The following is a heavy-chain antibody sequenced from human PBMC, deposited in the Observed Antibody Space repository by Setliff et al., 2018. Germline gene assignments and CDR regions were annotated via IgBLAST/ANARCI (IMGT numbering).Heavy chain of an antibody. CDR2: IFYSGRT. CDR3: ARMSGFQYIDV. J-gene: IGHJ6*03. V-gene: IGHV4-39*07. CDR1: GGSISNTYYY. D-gene: IGHD3-3*01. Sequence: SETLSLTCTVSGGSISNTYYYWGLIRQPPGKGLEWIGSIFYSGRTFYNPSLKSRVTISLDTSKNQFSLSLTSVTAADTAVYYCARMSGFQYIDVWGKGTTVTVSS.